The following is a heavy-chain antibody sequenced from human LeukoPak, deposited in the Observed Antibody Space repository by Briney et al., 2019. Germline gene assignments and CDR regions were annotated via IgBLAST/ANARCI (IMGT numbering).Heavy chain of an antibody. V-gene: IGHV3-23*01. Sequence: GGSLRLSCAASGFTFSSYAMSWVRQAPGKGQEWVSAISGSGGSTYYADSVKGRFTISRDNSRNTLYLQMNSLRAEDTALYYCVKGDNNILTGYYNSFDYWGQGTLVTVSS. D-gene: IGHD3-9*01. CDR1: GFTFSSYA. J-gene: IGHJ4*02. CDR3: VKGDNNILTGYYNSFDY. CDR2: ISGSGGST.